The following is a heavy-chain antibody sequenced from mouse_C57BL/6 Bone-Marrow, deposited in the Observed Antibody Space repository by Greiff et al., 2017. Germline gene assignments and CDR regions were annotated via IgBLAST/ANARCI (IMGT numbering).Heavy chain of an antibody. Sequence: QVQLQQPGAELVKPGASVTLSCTASGYTFTSYWMQWVKQRPGQGLEWIGEIDPSDSYTNYKQKFKGKATLTVDTSSSTAYMQLSSLTSEDSAVYYCARLYYSSYWGQGTTLTVSS. CDR3: ARLYYSSY. D-gene: IGHD2-12*01. J-gene: IGHJ2*01. CDR2: IDPSDSYT. CDR1: GYTFTSYW. V-gene: IGHV1-50*01.